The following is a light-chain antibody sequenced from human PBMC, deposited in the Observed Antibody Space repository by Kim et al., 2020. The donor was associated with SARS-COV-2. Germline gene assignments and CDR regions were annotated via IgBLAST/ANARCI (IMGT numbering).Light chain of an antibody. CDR2: AAS. J-gene: IGKJ2*01. Sequence: DIQMTQSPSSLAASVGDRVTITCRASQSINAYLNWYQQKPGKAPKLLIYAASTLQSGVPSRFSGSGSGTEFTLTINGLQPEDFATYYCQQLNSYPFTFGQGTKLEI. CDR3: QQLNSYPFT. CDR1: QSINAY. V-gene: IGKV1-9*01.